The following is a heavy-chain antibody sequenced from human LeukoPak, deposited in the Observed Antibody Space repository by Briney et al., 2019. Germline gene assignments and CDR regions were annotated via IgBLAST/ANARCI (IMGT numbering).Heavy chain of an antibody. Sequence: SETLSLTCAVYGGSFSGYYWSWIRQPPGKGLEWIGEINHSGSTNYNPSLKSRVTISVDTSKNQFSLKLSSVTAADTAVYYCARAYSSSWDNDAFDIWGQGTMVTVSS. V-gene: IGHV4-34*01. D-gene: IGHD6-13*01. CDR1: GGSFSGYY. CDR2: INHSGST. CDR3: ARAYSSSWDNDAFDI. J-gene: IGHJ3*02.